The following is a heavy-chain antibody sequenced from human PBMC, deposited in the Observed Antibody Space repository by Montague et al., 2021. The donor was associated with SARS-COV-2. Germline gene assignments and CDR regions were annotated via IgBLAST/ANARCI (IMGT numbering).Heavy chain of an antibody. J-gene: IGHJ4*02. CDR2: ILNDGSNK. CDR1: GFYFSYS. Sequence: SLRLSCSASGFYFSYSMLWVRHAAGRELEWLVLILNDGSNKHYSDSVMRRCTITRDNSKSTPFLQMNSLITEETAAYYCARESGSFHDGEYFDYWGQGTLVTVSS. V-gene: IGHV3-30*04. CDR3: ARESGSFHDGEYFDY. D-gene: IGHD3-10*01.